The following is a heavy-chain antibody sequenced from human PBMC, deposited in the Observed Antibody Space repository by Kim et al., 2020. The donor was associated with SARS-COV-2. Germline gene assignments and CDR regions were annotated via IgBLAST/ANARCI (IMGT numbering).Heavy chain of an antibody. D-gene: IGHD6-19*01. J-gene: IGHJ4*02. Sequence: YYTDSVKGRFTIARDNGKNRVYLQLNSLRAEDTALYYCASSGSGWYYFDYWGQGTLVAVSS. V-gene: IGHV3-23*01. CDR3: ASSGSGWYYFDY.